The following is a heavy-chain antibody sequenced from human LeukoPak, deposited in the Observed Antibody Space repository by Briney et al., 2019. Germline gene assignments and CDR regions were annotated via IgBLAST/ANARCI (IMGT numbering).Heavy chain of an antibody. Sequence: PGGSLRLSCAASGFTFDDYVMFWVRQAPGKGLEWVSLISGDARHTFYADSVRGRFTISRDNSKTSLYLQMNSLRTEDTAFYYCARDIYCSRADCYAPFAYWGQGTLVPVSS. D-gene: IGHD2-2*01. CDR1: GFTFDDYV. CDR3: ARDIYCSRADCYAPFAY. J-gene: IGHJ4*02. CDR2: ISGDARHT. V-gene: IGHV3-43*02.